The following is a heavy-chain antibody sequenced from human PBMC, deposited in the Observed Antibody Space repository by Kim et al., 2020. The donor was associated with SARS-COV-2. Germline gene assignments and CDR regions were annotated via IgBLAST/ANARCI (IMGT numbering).Heavy chain of an antibody. CDR3: ARELRGYSYGYVDY. CDR1: GGSFSGYY. CDR2: INHSGST. V-gene: IGHV4-34*01. D-gene: IGHD5-18*01. Sequence: SETLSLTCAVYGGSFSGYYWSWIRQPPGKGLEWIGEINHSGSTNYNPSLKSRVTISVDTSKNQFSLKLSSVTAADTAVYYCARELRGYSYGYVDYWGQGTLVTVSS. J-gene: IGHJ4*02.